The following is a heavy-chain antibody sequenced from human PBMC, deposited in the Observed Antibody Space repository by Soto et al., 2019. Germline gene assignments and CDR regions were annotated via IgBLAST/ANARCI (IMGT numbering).Heavy chain of an antibody. Sequence: QVQLQESGPGLVKPSQTLSLTCTVSGGSISSGGYYWNWIRQHPGKGLEWIGYLDYIGSTYYNPSNKSRFTIYLETSKNQYSPQLSSVTAAASAVYYCARSVFTWGQGTLVTVSS. J-gene: IGHJ5*02. CDR3: ARSVFT. CDR2: LDYIGST. CDR1: GGSISSGGYY. D-gene: IGHD3-10*02. V-gene: IGHV4-31*03.